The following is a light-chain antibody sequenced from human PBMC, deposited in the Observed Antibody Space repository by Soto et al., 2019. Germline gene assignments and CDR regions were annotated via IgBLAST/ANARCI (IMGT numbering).Light chain of an antibody. CDR2: DAS. J-gene: IGKJ5*01. CDR3: QQRSNWPPIN. CDR1: KSVSSY. Sequence: EIVLTQSPATLSLSPGERATLSCRASKSVSSYLAWYQQKPGQAPRLLIYDASNRSTGIPARFSGSGSGTDFNLTISSQETEDFAVYYCQQRSNWPPINFGQGTRLEIK. V-gene: IGKV3-11*01.